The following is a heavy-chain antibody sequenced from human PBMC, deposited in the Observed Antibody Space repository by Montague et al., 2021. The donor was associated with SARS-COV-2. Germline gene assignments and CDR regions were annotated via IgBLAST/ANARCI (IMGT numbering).Heavy chain of an antibody. Sequence: SETLSLTCTVSSGSISSHYWSWIRQPPGEGLEWIGYVNYGGSTNYNPSLKSRVSISLDTSKNQFSLRLNSVTAADTAVYYCARAVTTGIDWFDPWGQGTLVIVSS. CDR2: VNYGGST. D-gene: IGHD4-17*01. CDR1: SGSISSHY. J-gene: IGHJ5*02. CDR3: ARAVTTGIDWFDP. V-gene: IGHV4-59*11.